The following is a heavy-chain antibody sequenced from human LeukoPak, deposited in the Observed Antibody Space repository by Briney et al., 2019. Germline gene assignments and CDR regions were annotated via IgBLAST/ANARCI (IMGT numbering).Heavy chain of an antibody. V-gene: IGHV1-69*13. CDR3: ARCGDYYDSSGYPTAGGYYYYYYYMDV. CDR1: GGTFSSYA. D-gene: IGHD3-22*01. J-gene: IGHJ6*03. CDR2: IIPIFGTA. Sequence: VASVKVSCKASGGTFSSYAISWVRQAPGQGLEWMGGIIPIFGTANYAQKFQGRVTITADESTSTAYMELSSLRSEDTAVYYCARCGDYYDSSGYPTAGGYYYYYYYMDVWGKGTTVTVSS.